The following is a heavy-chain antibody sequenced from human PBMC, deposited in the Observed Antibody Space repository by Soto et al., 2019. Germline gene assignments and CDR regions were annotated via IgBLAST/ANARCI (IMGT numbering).Heavy chain of an antibody. CDR1: GGSISSGGYY. V-gene: IGHV4-31*03. CDR2: IYYSGST. Sequence: QVELQEPGPGLVKPSHTLSLTCTVSGGSISSGGYYWSWIRQHPGKGLEWIGYIYYSGSTYYNPSLKSRVTISVDTSKNQFSLKLSSVTAADTAVYYCARDRAGALYFDYWGQGTLVTVSS. J-gene: IGHJ4*02. CDR3: ARDRAGALYFDY. D-gene: IGHD6-13*01.